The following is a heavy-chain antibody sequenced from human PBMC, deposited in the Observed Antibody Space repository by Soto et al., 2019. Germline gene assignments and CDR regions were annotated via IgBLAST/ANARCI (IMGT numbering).Heavy chain of an antibody. CDR1: GGSISSSSYY. D-gene: IGHD3-10*01. CDR3: TTLGIYHSGSYYVI. V-gene: IGHV4-39*01. J-gene: IGHJ4*02. Sequence: SETLSLTCTVSGGSISSSSYYWGWIRQPPGKGLEWIGSIYYSGSTYYNPSLKSRVTISVDTSKNQFSLKLSSVTAADTAVYYCTTLGIYHSGSYYVIWGQGTLVTVSS. CDR2: IYYSGST.